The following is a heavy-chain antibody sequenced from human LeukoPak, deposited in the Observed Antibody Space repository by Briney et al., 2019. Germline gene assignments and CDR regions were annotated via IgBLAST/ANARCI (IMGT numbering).Heavy chain of an antibody. Sequence: SETLSLTCTVSGGSISNYYWSWIRQPPGKGLEWIGYIYYSGSTNYNPSLKSRVTISVDTSKNQFSLKLSSVTAADTAVYYCARGPHYYDSSGYALYYFDYWGQGTLVTVSS. J-gene: IGHJ4*02. CDR1: GGSISNYY. CDR2: IYYSGST. V-gene: IGHV4-59*08. D-gene: IGHD3-22*01. CDR3: ARGPHYYDSSGYALYYFDY.